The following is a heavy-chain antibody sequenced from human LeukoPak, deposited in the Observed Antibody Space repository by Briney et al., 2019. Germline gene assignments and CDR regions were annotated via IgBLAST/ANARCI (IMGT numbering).Heavy chain of an antibody. J-gene: IGHJ3*02. CDR2: IYSGGIYNDGTT. V-gene: IGHV3-66*04. D-gene: IGHD5-18*01. CDR3: ARREMLGHSYGLRTFNI. Sequence: GGSLRLSCAASGFTVSSNYMSWVRQAPGKGLEWVSVIYSGGIYNDGTTNYGDSVKGRFTISRDNSKNTLYLQMNSLRAEDTAVYYCARREMLGHSYGLRTFNIWGQGTTVTVSS. CDR1: GFTVSSNY.